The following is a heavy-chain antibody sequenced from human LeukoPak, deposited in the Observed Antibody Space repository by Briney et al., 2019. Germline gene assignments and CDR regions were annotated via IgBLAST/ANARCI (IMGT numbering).Heavy chain of an antibody. Sequence: GGSLRLSCAASGFTFSDYYMSWIRQAPGKGLEWVSYISSSGSTIYYADSVKGRFTISRDNAKDSLYLQMNSLRAEDTAVYYCARDPNPYYYGAGSLSGFDPWGQGTLVTVSS. CDR3: ARDPNPYYYGAGSLSGFDP. V-gene: IGHV3-11*01. CDR2: ISSSGSTI. D-gene: IGHD3-10*01. CDR1: GFTFSDYY. J-gene: IGHJ5*02.